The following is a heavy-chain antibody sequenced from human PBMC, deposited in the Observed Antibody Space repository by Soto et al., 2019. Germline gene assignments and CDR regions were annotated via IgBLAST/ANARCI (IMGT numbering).Heavy chain of an antibody. J-gene: IGHJ5*02. Sequence: QVQLVESGGGVVQPGRSLRLSCAASGFTFSSYAMHWVRQAPGKGLEWVAVISYDGSNKYYADSVKGRFTISGDNSKNTLYLQMNSLRAEDTAVYYCARDLSATGWFDPWGQGTLVTVSS. CDR3: ARDLSATGWFDP. CDR2: ISYDGSNK. D-gene: IGHD1-1*01. CDR1: GFTFSSYA. V-gene: IGHV3-30-3*01.